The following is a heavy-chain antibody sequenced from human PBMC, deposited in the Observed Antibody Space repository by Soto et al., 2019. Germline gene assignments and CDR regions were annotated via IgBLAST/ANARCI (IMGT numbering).Heavy chain of an antibody. CDR3: AKPYTWNAYAFDF. V-gene: IGHV3-30*18. J-gene: IGHJ4*02. CDR1: GFTFSTYG. Sequence: QVQLVESGGGVVQPGRSLRLSCAASGFTFSTYGMYWVRQAPGKGLEWVALISYDGSKKYYADSVKGRFTISSDNSKNTLFLEMNSLGAEDTAVYHCAKPYTWNAYAFDFWGQGTLVTVSS. D-gene: IGHD1-20*01. CDR2: ISYDGSKK.